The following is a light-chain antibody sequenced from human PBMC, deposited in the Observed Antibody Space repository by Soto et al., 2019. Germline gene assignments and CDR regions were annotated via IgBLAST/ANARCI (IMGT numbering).Light chain of an antibody. CDR1: QSVSSN. CDR2: GAS. J-gene: IGKJ2*01. CDR3: QQYNNCPLYT. V-gene: IGKV3-15*01. Sequence: EIVMTQSPATLSVSPGERDTLSCRASQSVSSNLAWYQQKPGQAPRLLIYGASTRATGIPARFSGSGSGTEFTLTISSLQSEDFAVYYCQQYNNCPLYTFGQGTKLEIK.